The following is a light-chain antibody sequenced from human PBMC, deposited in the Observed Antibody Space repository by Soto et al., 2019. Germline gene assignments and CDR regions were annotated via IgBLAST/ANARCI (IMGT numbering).Light chain of an antibody. J-gene: IGKJ2*01. V-gene: IGKV1-9*01. CDR2: AAS. Sequence: DIQLTQSPSFLSASVGDRVTITCRASQDISNYLVWYQQKPGKAPKPLIYAASTLQSGVPSRFSGSGSGTEFTLTISSLQPEDFATYYCQQLNSYLPYTFGQGTKLEIK. CDR1: QDISNY. CDR3: QQLNSYLPYT.